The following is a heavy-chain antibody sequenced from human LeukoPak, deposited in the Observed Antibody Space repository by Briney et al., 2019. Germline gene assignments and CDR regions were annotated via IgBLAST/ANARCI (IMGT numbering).Heavy chain of an antibody. CDR1: GYSFTSYG. CDR3: AASGYYGSGSYYRGGAGYDY. Sequence: ASVKVYCKASGYSFTSYGISWVRQAPGQGLEWMGWISAYNGNTNYAQKLQGRVTMTTDTSTSTAYMELSSLRSEDTAVYYCAASGYYGSGSYYRGGAGYDYWGQGTLVTVSS. CDR2: ISAYNGNT. V-gene: IGHV1-18*01. D-gene: IGHD3-10*01. J-gene: IGHJ4*02.